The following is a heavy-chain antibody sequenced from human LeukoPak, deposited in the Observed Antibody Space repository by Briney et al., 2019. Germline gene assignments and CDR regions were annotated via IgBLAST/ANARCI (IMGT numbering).Heavy chain of an antibody. CDR2: ISSSGSTI. V-gene: IGHV3-11*01. D-gene: IGHD6-19*01. CDR1: GFTFSDYY. Sequence: GGSLRLSCAASGFTFSDYYMSWIRQAPGKGLEWVSYISSSGSTIYYADSAKGRFTISRDNAKNSLYLQMNSLRAEDTAVYYCARDAHVTYSSGSTLYYGMDVWGQGTTVTVSS. J-gene: IGHJ6*02. CDR3: ARDAHVTYSSGSTLYYGMDV.